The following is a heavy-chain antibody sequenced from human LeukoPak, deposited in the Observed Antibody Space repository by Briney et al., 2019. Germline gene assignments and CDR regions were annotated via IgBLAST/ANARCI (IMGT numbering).Heavy chain of an antibody. Sequence: GGSLRLSCAASGFTFSSYAMRWVRQAPGKGLEWVAVISYDGSNKYYADSVKGRFTISRDNSKNTLYLQMNSLRAEDTAVYYCARACGASSTSCFDYWGQGTLVTVSS. D-gene: IGHD2-2*01. V-gene: IGHV3-30*04. CDR3: ARACGASSTSCFDY. CDR1: GFTFSSYA. CDR2: ISYDGSNK. J-gene: IGHJ4*02.